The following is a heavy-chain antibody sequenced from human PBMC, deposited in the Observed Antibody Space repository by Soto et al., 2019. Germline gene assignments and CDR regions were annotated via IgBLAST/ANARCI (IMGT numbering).Heavy chain of an antibody. V-gene: IGHV4-34*01. D-gene: IGHD3-16*02. CDR2: INHSGST. CDR3: PRGRGFYDYVWGSYRYMPHYY. CDR1: GGSFSGYY. J-gene: IGHJ4*02. Sequence: SETLSLTCAVYGGSFSGYYWSWIRQPPGKGLEWIGEINHSGSTNYNPSLKSRVTISVDTSKNQFSLKLSSVTAADTAVYYCPRGRGFYDYVWGSYRYMPHYYWGQGTLVTVSS.